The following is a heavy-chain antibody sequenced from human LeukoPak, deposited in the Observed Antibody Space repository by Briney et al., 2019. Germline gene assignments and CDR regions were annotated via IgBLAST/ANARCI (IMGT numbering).Heavy chain of an antibody. V-gene: IGHV4-59*08. CDR2: VYYSGPT. J-gene: IGHJ4*02. CDR3: ARHGRDCSNGVCYAANFDY. Sequence: SETLSLTCTVSGGSISSYYWSWIRQPPEKGLDWIGYVYYSGPTNYNPSLRGRVTISGDPSKNQLSLKLSSVTAADTAVYYCARHGRDCSNGVCYAANFDYLGQGGLVTVSS. CDR1: GGSISSYY. D-gene: IGHD2-8*01.